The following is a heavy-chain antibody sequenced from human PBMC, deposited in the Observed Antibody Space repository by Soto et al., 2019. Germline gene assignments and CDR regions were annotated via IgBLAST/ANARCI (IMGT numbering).Heavy chain of an antibody. CDR1: GGSISSGGYY. V-gene: IGHV4-31*03. J-gene: IGHJ6*02. D-gene: IGHD3-3*01. Sequence: SETLSLTCTVSGGSISSGGYYWSWIRQHPGKGLEWIGYIYYSGSTYYNPSLKSRVTISVDTSKNQFSLKLSSVTAADTAVYYCARKVITIFPSAGYYGMDVWGQGTTVTVSS. CDR3: ARKVITIFPSAGYYGMDV. CDR2: IYYSGST.